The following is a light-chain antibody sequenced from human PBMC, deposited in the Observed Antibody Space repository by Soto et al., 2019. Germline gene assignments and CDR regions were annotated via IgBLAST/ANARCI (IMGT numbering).Light chain of an antibody. Sequence: DILMTQSPSSLSASVGDRVTITCRASQSISNFLNWYQQKPGKAPKLLIHTTSSLQSGVPSRFSGSGTGTDFTLTISSLQPEDFATYYCQQSYSTPQTFGGGTKVEI. V-gene: IGKV1-39*01. CDR1: QSISNF. J-gene: IGKJ4*01. CDR2: TTS. CDR3: QQSYSTPQT.